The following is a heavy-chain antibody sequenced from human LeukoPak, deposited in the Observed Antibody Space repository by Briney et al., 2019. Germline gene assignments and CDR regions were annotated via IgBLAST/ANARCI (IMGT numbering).Heavy chain of an antibody. CDR3: AKGTHYYDSSGYWGAFDI. D-gene: IGHD3-22*01. CDR2: ISYDGGNK. Sequence: GRSLRLSCAASGFTFSSNDIHWVRQAPGKGLEWVVVISYDGGNKCYADSVKGRFAISRDNSKNTLYLQMNSLRAEDTAVYYCAKGTHYYDSSGYWGAFDIWGQGTMITVSS. V-gene: IGHV3-30*18. CDR1: GFTFSSND. J-gene: IGHJ3*02.